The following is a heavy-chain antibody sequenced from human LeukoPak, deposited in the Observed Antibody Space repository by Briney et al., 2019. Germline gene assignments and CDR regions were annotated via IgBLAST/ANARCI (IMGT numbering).Heavy chain of an antibody. CDR3: ARAGTGVSGVVDY. CDR1: GFTFSSYD. D-gene: IGHD2-15*01. J-gene: IGHJ4*02. CDR2: IGVPGDT. Sequence: GESLRLSCAASGFTFSSYDMHWVRQPTGKGLEWVSAIGVPGDTYYPDSVRGRFTISRENARNSLYLQMNSLRAGDTAVYFCARAGTGVSGVVDYWGQGTLVTVSS. V-gene: IGHV3-13*01.